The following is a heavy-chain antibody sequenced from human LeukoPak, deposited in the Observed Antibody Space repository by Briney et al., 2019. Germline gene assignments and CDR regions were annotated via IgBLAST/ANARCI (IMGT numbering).Heavy chain of an antibody. Sequence: PGGSLRLSCAASGFTFSSYLMNWVRRAPGKGLEWVSSISSSSSFIFYADSVKGRFTISRDNSKNSLYLQMNSLRAEDSAVYYCARDQLNYYDSSGSDYWGQGTLVTVSS. J-gene: IGHJ4*02. CDR2: ISSSSSFI. V-gene: IGHV3-21*06. CDR1: GFTFSSYL. CDR3: ARDQLNYYDSSGSDY. D-gene: IGHD3-22*01.